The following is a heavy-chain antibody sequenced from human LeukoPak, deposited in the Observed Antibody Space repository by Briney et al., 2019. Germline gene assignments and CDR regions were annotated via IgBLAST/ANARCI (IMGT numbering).Heavy chain of an antibody. CDR3: AREGGFYRPLDY. CDR2: VHLDGRT. V-gene: IGHV4-4*02. Sequence: SETLSLTCDVSGGSVTSTNWWTWLRQPPGKGLEWIGEVHLDGRTNYNPSLKSRLVMSADLPENHISLKLTSVTAADTAVYYCAREGGFYRPLDYSGQGTLVAVSS. J-gene: IGHJ4*02. D-gene: IGHD6-25*01. CDR1: GGSVTSTNW.